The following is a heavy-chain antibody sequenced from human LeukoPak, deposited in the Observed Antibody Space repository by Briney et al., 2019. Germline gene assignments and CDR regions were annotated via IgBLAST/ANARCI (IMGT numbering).Heavy chain of an antibody. J-gene: IGHJ6*02. Sequence: GGSLRLSCAASGFTFSSYAMSWVRQAPGKGLEWVSAIRGSGVSTYYADSVKGRFTISGDNSKNTLYLQMNSLRAEDTAVYYCAKGYGDYYYAMDVWGQGTTVTVSS. D-gene: IGHD4-17*01. V-gene: IGHV3-23*01. CDR1: GFTFSSYA. CDR2: IRGSGVST. CDR3: AKGYGDYYYAMDV.